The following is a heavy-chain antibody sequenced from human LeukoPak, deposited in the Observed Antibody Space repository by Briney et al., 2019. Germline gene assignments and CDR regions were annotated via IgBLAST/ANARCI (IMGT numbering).Heavy chain of an antibody. CDR1: GFTFSSYA. CDR3: ARDEPSPDSTDLDY. D-gene: IGHD2/OR15-2a*01. Sequence: GGSLRLSCVASGFTFSSYAMSWVRQAPGKGLEWVSAIAGRGVDTYHADSVKGRFTISRDNSKNTQHLQMNSLRAEDTAVYYCARDEPSPDSTDLDYWGQGTLVTVSS. J-gene: IGHJ4*02. CDR2: IAGRGVDT. V-gene: IGHV3-23*01.